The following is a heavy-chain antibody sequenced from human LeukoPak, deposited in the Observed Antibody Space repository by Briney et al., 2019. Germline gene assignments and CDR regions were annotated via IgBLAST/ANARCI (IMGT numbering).Heavy chain of an antibody. CDR2: ISSSSSYI. CDR3: ARDLSGFLYGSGSYFDY. D-gene: IGHD3-10*01. Sequence: GGSVRLSCAASGFTFSSYSMNWVRQAPGKGLEWVSSISSSSSYIYYADSVKGRFTISRDNAKNSLYLQMNSLRAEDTAVYYCARDLSGFLYGSGSYFDYWGQGTLVTVSS. V-gene: IGHV3-21*01. CDR1: GFTFSSYS. J-gene: IGHJ4*02.